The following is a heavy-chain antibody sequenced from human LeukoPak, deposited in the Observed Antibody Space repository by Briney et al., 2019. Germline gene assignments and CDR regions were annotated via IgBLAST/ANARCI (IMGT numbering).Heavy chain of an antibody. CDR1: GGSISSGGYY. J-gene: IGHJ4*02. V-gene: IGHV4-30-2*01. D-gene: IGHD3-3*01. Sequence: PSETLSLTCTVSGGSISSGGYYWSWIRQPPGKGLEWIGYIYHSGSTYYNPSLKSRVTISVDRSKNQFSLKLSSVTAADTAVYYCAREPSPFGVVTSFDYWGQGTLVTVSS. CDR3: AREPSPFGVVTSFDY. CDR2: IYHSGST.